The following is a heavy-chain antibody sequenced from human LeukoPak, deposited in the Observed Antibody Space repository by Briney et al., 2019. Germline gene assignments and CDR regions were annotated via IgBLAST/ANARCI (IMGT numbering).Heavy chain of an antibody. CDR2: INPNSGGT. V-gene: IGHV1-2*02. Sequence: GASVKVSCKASGYTFTGYYMHWVRQAPGQGLEWMGWINPNSGGTNYAQKFQGRVTMTRDTSISTDYMELSRLRSDDTAVYYCARDRGSYFSDAFDIWGQGTMVTVSS. CDR3: ARDRGSYFSDAFDI. J-gene: IGHJ3*02. D-gene: IGHD1-26*01. CDR1: GYTFTGYY.